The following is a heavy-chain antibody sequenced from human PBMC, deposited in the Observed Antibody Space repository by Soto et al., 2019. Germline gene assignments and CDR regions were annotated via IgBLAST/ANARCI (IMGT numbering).Heavy chain of an antibody. J-gene: IGHJ4*02. CDR3: ARLPSSEMATILHFDY. D-gene: IGHD5-12*01. CDR1: GYSFTSYW. V-gene: IGHV5-51*01. CDR2: IYPGDSDT. Sequence: GESLQISCKGSGYSFTSYWIGCVRQMPGKGLEWMGIIYPGDSDTRYSPSFQGQVTISADKSISTAYLQWSSLKASDTAMYYCARLPSSEMATILHFDYWGQGTLVTVSS.